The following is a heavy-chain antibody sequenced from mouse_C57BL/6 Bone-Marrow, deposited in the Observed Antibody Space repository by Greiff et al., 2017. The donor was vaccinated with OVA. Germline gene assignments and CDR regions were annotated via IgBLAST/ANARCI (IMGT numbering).Heavy chain of an antibody. Sequence: QVQLQQPGAELVKPGASVKVSCKASGYTFTSYWMHWVKQRPGQGLEWIGRIHPSDSDTNYNQKFKGKATLTVEKSSSTAYMQLSSLTSEDSAVYYGAIKTAQATSYFDYWGQGTTLTVSS. CDR3: AIKTAQATSYFDY. V-gene: IGHV1-74*01. CDR2: IHPSDSDT. D-gene: IGHD3-2*02. CDR1: GYTFTSYW. J-gene: IGHJ2*01.